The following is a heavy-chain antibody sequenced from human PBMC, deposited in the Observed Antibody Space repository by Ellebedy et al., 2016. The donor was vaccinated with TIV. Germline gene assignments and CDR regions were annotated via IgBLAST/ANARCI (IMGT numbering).Heavy chain of an antibody. D-gene: IGHD3-3*01. V-gene: IGHV4-39*01. CDR2: IFYGATT. Sequence: MPGGSLRLSCTVSGGSISSNSYSWGWVRQPPGKGLEWIGSIFYGATTYSNPSLKSRVTISVDTSKNQFSLKLSSVTTADTAVYYCARLITVLGVAQVDLDSWGQGTLVTVSS. J-gene: IGHJ4*02. CDR1: GGSISSNSYS. CDR3: ARLITVLGVAQVDLDS.